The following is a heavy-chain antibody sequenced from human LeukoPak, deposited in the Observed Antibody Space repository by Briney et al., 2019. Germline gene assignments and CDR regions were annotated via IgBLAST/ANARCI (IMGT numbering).Heavy chain of an antibody. CDR2: ISSSGSTI. D-gene: IGHD3-16*01. CDR3: ARDLGVWGSYFDY. V-gene: IGHV3-48*03. CDR1: GFTFSSYE. J-gene: IGHJ4*02. Sequence: PGGSLRLSCAASGFTFSSYEMNWVRQAPGKGLEWVSYISSSGSTIYYADSVKGRFTISRDNAKNPLYLQMNSLRAEDTAVYYCARDLGVWGSYFDYWGQGTLVTVSS.